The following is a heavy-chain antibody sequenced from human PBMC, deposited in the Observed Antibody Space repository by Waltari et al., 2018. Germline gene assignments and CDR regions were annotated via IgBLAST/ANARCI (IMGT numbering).Heavy chain of an antibody. V-gene: IGHV3-7*01. CDR2: IKEDGSDE. Sequence: EERLVESGGGVVQPGGSLRLSCTASGFIFSNYWMRWLRQASGKGLEWLANIKEDGSDEYYVGSVKGRFTISRDNSKNSLYLQMNSLTVEDTALYYCARGAYNHAFDSWGQGTMVTVSS. D-gene: IGHD2-21*01. J-gene: IGHJ3*01. CDR1: GFIFSNYW. CDR3: ARGAYNHAFDS.